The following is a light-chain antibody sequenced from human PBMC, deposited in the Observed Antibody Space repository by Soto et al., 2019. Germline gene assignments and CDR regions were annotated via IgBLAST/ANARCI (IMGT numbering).Light chain of an antibody. Sequence: EIVLTQSPRTVCLSHGERATLSCRASQSARISLGWYQQKPGQAPRLLIYDVSTRATGVPARFSGSGSGTEFTLTISSPQSEDFAVYYCQQYNNWPPTFGQGTRLEI. CDR3: QQYNNWPPT. CDR1: QSARIS. V-gene: IGKV3-15*01. J-gene: IGKJ5*01. CDR2: DVS.